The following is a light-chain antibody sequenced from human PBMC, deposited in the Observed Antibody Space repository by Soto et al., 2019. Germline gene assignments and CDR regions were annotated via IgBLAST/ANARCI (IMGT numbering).Light chain of an antibody. J-gene: IGKJ3*01. V-gene: IGKV3-11*01. CDR2: DAT. CDR3: QQRSNWICT. Sequence: EVVLTQSPATLSLSPGEGATLFCRASQSVGNYLPWYQQRPGQAPRLLIYDATSRAAGIPARFSGSGSGTDFTLTITSLDPEDFAGYYCQQRSNWICTFGPGTIVDIK. CDR1: QSVGNY.